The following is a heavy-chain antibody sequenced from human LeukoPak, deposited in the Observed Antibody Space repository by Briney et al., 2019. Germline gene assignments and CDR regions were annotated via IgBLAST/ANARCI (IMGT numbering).Heavy chain of an antibody. D-gene: IGHD5-12*01. CDR3: VRQGSAYEGPDY. Sequence: SETLSLTCTVTGDSISNYYCSWIRQSPGSGLEWIGYIFYSGGTNYYNPSLKSRVTISADTSKNQFSLKLSSVTAADTAVYYCVRQGSAYEGPDYWGQGTLVTVSS. V-gene: IGHV4-59*08. CDR1: GDSISNYY. J-gene: IGHJ4*02. CDR2: IFYSGGT.